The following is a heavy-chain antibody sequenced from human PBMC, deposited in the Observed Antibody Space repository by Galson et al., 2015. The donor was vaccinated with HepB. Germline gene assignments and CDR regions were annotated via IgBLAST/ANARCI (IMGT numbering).Heavy chain of an antibody. CDR2: ISGSGGST. J-gene: IGHJ4*02. CDR3: AKARCTTTSCYGGDFDY. V-gene: IGHV3-23*01. Sequence: SLRLSCAASEFTFSNYAMSWVRQAPGKGLEWVSYISGSGGSTYYADSVKGRFTISRDNSKNTIYMQMNSLSAEDTAIYYCAKARCTTTSCYGGDFDYWGQGTLVTVSS. CDR1: EFTFSNYA. D-gene: IGHD2-2*01.